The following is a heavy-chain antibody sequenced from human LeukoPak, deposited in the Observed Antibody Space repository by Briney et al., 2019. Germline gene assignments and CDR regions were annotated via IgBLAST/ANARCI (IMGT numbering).Heavy chain of an antibody. D-gene: IGHD3-22*01. CDR3: TTNYDSSGYYSYYFDY. CDR2: IRSKANSYAT. J-gene: IGHJ4*02. CDR1: GFTFSGSA. Sequence: GGSLRLSCAASGFTFSGSAMHWVRQASGKGLEWVGRIRSKANSYATAYAASVKGRFTISRDDSKNTAYLQMNSLKTEDTAEYYCTTNYDSSGYYSYYFDYWGQGTLVTVSS. V-gene: IGHV3-73*01.